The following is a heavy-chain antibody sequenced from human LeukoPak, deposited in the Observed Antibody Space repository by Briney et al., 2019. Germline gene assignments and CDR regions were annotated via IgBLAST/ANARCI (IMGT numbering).Heavy chain of an antibody. CDR3: AKDPWGYCGDDCFSEFDY. CDR2: ISSYGGST. V-gene: IGHV3-64D*09. Sequence: GGSLRLSCSASGFTFSTYAMHWVRQAPGEGLEYVSAISSYGGSTYYADSVKGRFTISRDNSKNTLYLQMSSLRAEDTAVYYCAKDPWGYCGDDCFSEFDYWGQGTLVTVSS. J-gene: IGHJ4*02. D-gene: IGHD2-21*02. CDR1: GFTFSTYA.